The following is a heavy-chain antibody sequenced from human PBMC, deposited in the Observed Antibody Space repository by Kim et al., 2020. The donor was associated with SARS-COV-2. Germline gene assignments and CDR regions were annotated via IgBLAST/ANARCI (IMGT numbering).Heavy chain of an antibody. CDR1: GFTLSSYA. D-gene: IGHD1-26*01. CDR2: ISGSGGST. Sequence: GGSLRLSCAASGFTLSSYAMSWVRQAPGKGLEWVSAISGSGGSTYYADSVKGRFTISRDNSKNTQYLQMHSPRAADTAGYDCAKDSFGSGSYNPLFDYWG. CDR3: AKDSFGSGSYNPLFDY. V-gene: IGHV3-23*01. J-gene: IGHJ4*01.